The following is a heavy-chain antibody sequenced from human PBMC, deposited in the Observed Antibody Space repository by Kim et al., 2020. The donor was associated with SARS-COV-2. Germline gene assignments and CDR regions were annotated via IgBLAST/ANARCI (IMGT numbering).Heavy chain of an antibody. V-gene: IGHV1-46*01. J-gene: IGHJ4*02. CDR3: ARPLGYCSGGSCNTFHL. D-gene: IGHD2-15*01. Sequence: KFQGRVTMTRDTATSAVYMELSSLRSEDTAVYYCARPLGYCSGGSCNTFHLWGQGTLVTVSS.